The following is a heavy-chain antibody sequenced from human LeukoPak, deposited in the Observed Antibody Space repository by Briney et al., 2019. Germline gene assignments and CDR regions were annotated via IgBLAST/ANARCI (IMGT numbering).Heavy chain of an antibody. CDR2: ITSSSSYI. D-gene: IGHD4-23*01. V-gene: IGHV3-21*01. J-gene: IGHJ4*02. Sequence: KSGGSLRLSCAASGFTFSGFGMNWVRQAPGKGLEWVSSITSSSSYIYYADSVKGRFTISRDNARNSLYLQMNSLRAEDTAVYYCARGRPHGNDYWGQGTLVTVSS. CDR3: ARGRPHGNDY. CDR1: GFTFSGFG.